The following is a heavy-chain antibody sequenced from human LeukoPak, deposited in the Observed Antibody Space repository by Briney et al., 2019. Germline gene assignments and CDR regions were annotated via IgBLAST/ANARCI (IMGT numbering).Heavy chain of an antibody. J-gene: IGHJ6*03. CDR2: ISGRGGIT. Sequence: GGSLRLSCAASEFTFNNYAVSWVRQAPGQGLEWVSTISGRGGITYYADSVKGRFTISRDNSKNTVFLQMNSLRVDDTAVYYCAKALREPHRPVYPYYYMAVWGKGTTVTVSS. V-gene: IGHV3-23*01. CDR3: AKALREPHRPVYPYYYMAV. CDR1: EFTFNNYA. D-gene: IGHD1-14*01.